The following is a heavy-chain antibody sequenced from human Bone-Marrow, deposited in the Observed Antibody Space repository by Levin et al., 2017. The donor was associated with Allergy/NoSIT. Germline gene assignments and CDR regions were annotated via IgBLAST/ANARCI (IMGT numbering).Heavy chain of an antibody. Sequence: SETLSLTCAVYGGPFKGYYWSWIRQPPGKRLEWIGEINHSGISNYNPSLKSRVTMSVDTSKNQFSLKLSSVTAADTAIFYCARGRGGFSGSNFFGGAEDAWGQGTLVTVSS. CDR1: GGPFKGYY. V-gene: IGHV4-34*01. D-gene: IGHD5-12*01. CDR2: INHSGIS. CDR3: ARGRGGFSGSNFFGGAEDA. J-gene: IGHJ5*02.